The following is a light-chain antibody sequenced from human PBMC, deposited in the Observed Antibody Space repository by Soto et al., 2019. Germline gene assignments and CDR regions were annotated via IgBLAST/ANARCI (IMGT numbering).Light chain of an antibody. J-gene: IGLJ2*01. V-gene: IGLV2-11*01. CDR1: SSDVGRYNY. Sequence: QSALTQPRSVSGSPGQSVTISCTGTSSDVGRYNYVSWYQQHPGKAPKLMIYDVTKRPSGVPDRFSGSKSGNTASLTISGLQAEDEADYYCCSYAGSYTLVVFGGGTKLTVL. CDR3: CSYAGSYTLVV. CDR2: DVT.